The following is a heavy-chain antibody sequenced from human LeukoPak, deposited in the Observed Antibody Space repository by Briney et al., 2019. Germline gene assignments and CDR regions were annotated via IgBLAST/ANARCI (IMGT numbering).Heavy chain of an antibody. J-gene: IGHJ4*02. CDR1: GYTFTSYY. D-gene: IGHD5-18*01. CDR3: ARDHSYGHPLYYFDY. Sequence: ASVKVSCKASGYTFTSYYMHWVRQALGQGLEWMGIINPSGGSTSYAQKFQGRVTMTRDTSTSTVYMELSSLRSEDTAVYYCARDHSYGHPLYYFDYWGQGTLVTVSS. V-gene: IGHV1-46*01. CDR2: INPSGGST.